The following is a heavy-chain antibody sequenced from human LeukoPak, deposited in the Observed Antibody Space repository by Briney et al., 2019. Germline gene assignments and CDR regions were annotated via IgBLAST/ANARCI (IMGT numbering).Heavy chain of an antibody. Sequence: ASAKVSCKASGYTFTGYYMHWVRQAPGQGLEWMGWINPNSGGTNYAQKFQGRVTMTRDTSISTAYMELSRLRSDDTAVYYCARDLGEVPGGGFDPWGQGTLVTVSS. CDR3: ARDLGEVPGGGFDP. CDR2: INPNSGGT. CDR1: GYTFTGYY. D-gene: IGHD2-21*01. J-gene: IGHJ5*02. V-gene: IGHV1-2*02.